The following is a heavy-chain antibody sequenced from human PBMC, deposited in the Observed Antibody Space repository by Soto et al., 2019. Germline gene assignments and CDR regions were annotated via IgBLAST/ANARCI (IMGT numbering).Heavy chain of an antibody. J-gene: IGHJ5*02. CDR2: MNPNSGNT. D-gene: IGHD3-10*01. Sequence: ASVKVSCKASGYTFTSYDINWVRQATGQGLEWMGWMNPNSGNTGYAQKFQGRVTMTRNTSISTAYMELSSLRSEDTAVYYCARGSLWFGELLPTAWFDPWGQGTLVTVSS. CDR1: GYTFTSYD. CDR3: ARGSLWFGELLPTAWFDP. V-gene: IGHV1-8*01.